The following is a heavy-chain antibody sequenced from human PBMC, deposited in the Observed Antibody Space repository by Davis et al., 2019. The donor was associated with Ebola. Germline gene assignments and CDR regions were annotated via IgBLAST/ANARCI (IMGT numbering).Heavy chain of an antibody. J-gene: IGHJ4*02. D-gene: IGHD5-24*01. CDR1: GYSFNSYW. Sequence: GESLKISCKASGYSFNSYWIGWVRQMPGKGLEWMGIIYPGDSDTRYSPSFQGQVTISADKSISTAYLQWSSLKASDTAMYYCARGTDGYNPGGYFDSWGQGTLVTVSS. V-gene: IGHV5-51*01. CDR3: ARGTDGYNPGGYFDS. CDR2: IYPGDSDT.